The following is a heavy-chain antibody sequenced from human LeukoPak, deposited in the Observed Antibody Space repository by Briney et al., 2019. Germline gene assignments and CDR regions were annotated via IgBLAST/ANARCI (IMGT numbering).Heavy chain of an antibody. CDR3: ARLKHGGKGVYYYYMDV. CDR1: GGSFSGYY. D-gene: IGHD4-23*01. Sequence: SETLSLTCAVYGGSFSGYYWSWFRQPPGKGLEWIGEINHSGSTNYNPSLKSRVTISVDTSKNQFSLKLSSVTAADTAVYYCARLKHGGKGVYYYYMDVWGKGTTVTVSS. CDR2: INHSGST. J-gene: IGHJ6*03. V-gene: IGHV4-34*01.